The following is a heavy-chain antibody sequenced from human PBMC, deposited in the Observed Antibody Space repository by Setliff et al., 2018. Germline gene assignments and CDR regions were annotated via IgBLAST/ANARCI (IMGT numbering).Heavy chain of an antibody. D-gene: IGHD3-22*01. J-gene: IGHJ4*02. CDR2: IYYSGNT. V-gene: IGHV4-59*08. CDR1: GGSIRNYY. CDR3: ARLSGYYFDY. Sequence: PSETLSLTCTVSGGSIRNYYWSWIRQPPGKGLEWIGYIYYSGNTNYNPSLKSRVTISVDTSKNQFSLKLSSVTAADTAVFYCARLSGYYFDYWGQGTLVTVSS.